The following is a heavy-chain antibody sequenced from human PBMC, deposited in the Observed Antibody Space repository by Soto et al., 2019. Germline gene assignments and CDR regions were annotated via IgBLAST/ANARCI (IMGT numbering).Heavy chain of an antibody. Sequence: PGGSLRLSCAASGFNFRNYAMSWVRQAPGKGLEWVSSIPSSSRDVFYADSVKGRFTISRDNAKNSLYLQMNSLRAEDTAVYYCVKEVEGFDYWGQGTLVTVSS. CDR1: GFNFRNYA. J-gene: IGHJ4*02. V-gene: IGHV3-21*01. D-gene: IGHD1-1*01. CDR3: VKEVEGFDY. CDR2: IPSSSRDV.